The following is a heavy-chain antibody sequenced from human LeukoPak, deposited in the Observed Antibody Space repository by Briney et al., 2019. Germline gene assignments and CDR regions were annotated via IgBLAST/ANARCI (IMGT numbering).Heavy chain of an antibody. J-gene: IGHJ4*02. CDR3: ARDLSGSHPPDY. D-gene: IGHD1-26*01. CDR2: INPNSGGT. V-gene: IGHV1-2*02. CDR1: GYTFTGYY. Sequence: ASVKVFCKASGYTFTGYYMHWVRQAPGQGLEWMGWINPNSGGTNYAQKFQGRVTMTRDTSISTAYMELSRLRSDDTAVYYCARDLSGSHPPDYWGQGTLVTVSS.